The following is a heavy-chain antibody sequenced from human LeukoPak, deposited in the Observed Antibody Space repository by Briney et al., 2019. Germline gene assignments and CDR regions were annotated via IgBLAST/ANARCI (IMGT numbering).Heavy chain of an antibody. J-gene: IGHJ4*02. CDR2: ILYDGGKK. CDR3: AKDRSEGKYGDEFDY. CDR1: GFTFSSHG. V-gene: IGHV3-30*18. D-gene: IGHD4-17*01. Sequence: GGSLRLSCAVSGFTFSSHGMHWVRQAPGKGLEWVAAILYDGGKKDYADSVKGRLTISRDNSKNTLYLQMNSLRVEDTAVYFCAKDRSEGKYGDEFDYWGQGTLVTVSS.